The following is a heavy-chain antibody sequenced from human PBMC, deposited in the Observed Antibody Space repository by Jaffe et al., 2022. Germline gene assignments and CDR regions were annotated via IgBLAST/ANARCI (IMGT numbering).Heavy chain of an antibody. J-gene: IGHJ5*02. CDR1: GYTFTSYD. D-gene: IGHD1-20*01. V-gene: IGHV1-8*01. Sequence: QVQLVQSGAEVKKPGASVKVSCKASGYTFTSYDINWVRQATGQGLEWMGWMNPNSGNTGYAQKFQGRVTMTRNTSISTAYMELSSLRSEDTAVYYCARRPRPKSRTINAPQNWFDPWGQGTLVTVSS. CDR2: MNPNSGNT. CDR3: ARRPRPKSRTINAPQNWFDP.